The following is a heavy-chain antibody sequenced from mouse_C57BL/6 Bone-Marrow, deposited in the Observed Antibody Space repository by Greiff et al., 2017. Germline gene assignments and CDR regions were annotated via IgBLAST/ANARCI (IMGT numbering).Heavy chain of an antibody. Sequence: VQRVESGAELARPGASVKLSCKASGYTFTSYGISWVKQRTGQGLEWIGEIYPRSGNTYYNEKFKGKATLTADKSSSTAYMELRSLTSEDSAIYFCARAIFYYDYDGYAMDYWGQGTSVTVSS. CDR3: ARAIFYYDYDGYAMDY. D-gene: IGHD2-4*01. V-gene: IGHV1-81*01. CDR2: IYPRSGNT. CDR1: GYTFTSYG. J-gene: IGHJ4*01.